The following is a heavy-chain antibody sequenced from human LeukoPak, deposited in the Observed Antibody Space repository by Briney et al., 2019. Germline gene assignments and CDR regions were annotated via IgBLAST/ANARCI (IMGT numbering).Heavy chain of an antibody. V-gene: IGHV3-53*01. CDR2: IYSGGST. D-gene: IGHD5-18*01. Sequence: PGGSLRLSCAASGFIVSSNYMSWVRQAPGKGLEWVSVIYSGGSTYYADSVKGRFTISRDNSKNTLYLQMNSLRAEDTAVYYCASTPAGGYSYGYGYWGQGTLVTVSS. CDR3: ASTPAGGYSYGYGY. CDR1: GFIVSSNY. J-gene: IGHJ4*02.